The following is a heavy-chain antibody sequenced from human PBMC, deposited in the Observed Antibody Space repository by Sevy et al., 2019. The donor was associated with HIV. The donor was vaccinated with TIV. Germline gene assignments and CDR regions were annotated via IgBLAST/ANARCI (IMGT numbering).Heavy chain of an antibody. CDR2: MNEDGSVT. CDR1: GFSITSYW. V-gene: IGHV3-74*01. Sequence: GFLRLSCAGSGFSITSYWMHWVRQAPGKGLVWVSRMNEDGSVTNHADSVRGRFTISRDIAKNTLYLQMNSLSVDDTAVYYCVKDFGGPTDYWGQGNVVTVSS. J-gene: IGHJ4*02. D-gene: IGHD3-16*01. CDR3: VKDFGGPTDY.